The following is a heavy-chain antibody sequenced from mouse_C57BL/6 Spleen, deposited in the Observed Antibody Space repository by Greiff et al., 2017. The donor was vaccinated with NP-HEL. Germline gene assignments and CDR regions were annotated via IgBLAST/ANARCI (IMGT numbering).Heavy chain of an antibody. CDR3: AREGDYYGSSYFDY. CDR2: IWSGGST. D-gene: IGHD1-1*01. CDR1: GFSLTSYG. V-gene: IGHV2-2*01. J-gene: IGHJ2*01. Sequence: VQLQESGPGLVQPSQSLSITCTVSGFSLTSYGVHWVRQSPGKGLEWLGVIWSGGSTDYNAAFISRLSISKDNSKSQVFFKMNSLQADDTAIYYCAREGDYYGSSYFDYWGQGTTLTVSS.